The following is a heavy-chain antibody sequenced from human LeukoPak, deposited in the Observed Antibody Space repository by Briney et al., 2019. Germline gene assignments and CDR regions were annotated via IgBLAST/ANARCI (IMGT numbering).Heavy chain of an antibody. CDR3: AKRASGSGTSLYYFDY. Sequence: GGSPRLSCAASGFTFSSYAMSWVRQAPGKGLEWVSVISKSGGSTFYADSVKGQFTISRDNSKNTLYLQMNSLRAEDTAVYYCAKRASGSGTSLYYFDYWGQGTLVTVSS. J-gene: IGHJ4*02. V-gene: IGHV3-23*01. CDR1: GFTFSSYA. CDR2: ISKSGGST. D-gene: IGHD3-10*01.